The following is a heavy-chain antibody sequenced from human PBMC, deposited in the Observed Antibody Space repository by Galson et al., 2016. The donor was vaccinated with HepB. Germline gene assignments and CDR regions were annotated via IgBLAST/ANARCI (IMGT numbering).Heavy chain of an antibody. V-gene: IGHV1-18*01. CDR3: AQSGAFFHAMDV. Sequence: SVKVSCKASASPFTNYGVSWVRQAPGQGLEWMGWISARKESANYAEKIQGRVNMTRYTATRTTYMELRSIRPDDTAVYYCAQSGAFFHAMDVWGQGPTGTVSS. D-gene: IGHD1-26*01. CDR1: ASPFTNYG. CDR2: ISARKESA. J-gene: IGHJ6*02.